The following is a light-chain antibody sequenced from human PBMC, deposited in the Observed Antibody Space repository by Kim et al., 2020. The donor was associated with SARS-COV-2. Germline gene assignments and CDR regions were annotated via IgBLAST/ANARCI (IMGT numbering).Light chain of an antibody. CDR1: QDISNY. Sequence: DIQMTQSPSSLSASVGDRVTITCQASQDISNYLNWYQQKPGKAPKLLIYDASNLETGVPSRFSGSGSGTDFTFTISSLQPEDIATYYCLQYDNHLITFGQGTRLEIK. J-gene: IGKJ5*01. CDR3: LQYDNHLIT. V-gene: IGKV1-33*01. CDR2: DAS.